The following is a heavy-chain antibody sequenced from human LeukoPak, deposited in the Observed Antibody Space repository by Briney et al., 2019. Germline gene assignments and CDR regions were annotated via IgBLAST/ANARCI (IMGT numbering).Heavy chain of an antibody. D-gene: IGHD5-12*01. CDR3: ASGDYSGFNYGPLDS. J-gene: IGHJ4*02. Sequence: GAPVKVSCKASGYTFTSYGISWVRQAPGQGLEWMGCIGASAPNTNYAQQFRGRVTMTTDTSASTVYMELRNLISGDTAVYYCASGDYSGFNYGPLDSWGQGTLVTVSS. CDR1: GYTFTSYG. CDR2: IGASAPNT. V-gene: IGHV1-18*01.